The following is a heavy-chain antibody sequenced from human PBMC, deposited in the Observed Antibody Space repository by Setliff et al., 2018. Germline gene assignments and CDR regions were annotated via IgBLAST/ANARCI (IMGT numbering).Heavy chain of an antibody. V-gene: IGHV4-59*11. CDR3: ARGKTFFGAFIRAFDI. CDR2: IYYSGNT. D-gene: IGHD3-3*01. Sequence: ETLSLTCSVSGGSIDSHYWSWFRQPPGRGLEWIGSIYYSGNTNYNPSLKSRVTKSIDTSKNQFSLKLSSVTAADTAVYHCARGKTFFGAFIRAFDIWGQGRMVTVSS. J-gene: IGHJ3*02. CDR1: GGSIDSHY.